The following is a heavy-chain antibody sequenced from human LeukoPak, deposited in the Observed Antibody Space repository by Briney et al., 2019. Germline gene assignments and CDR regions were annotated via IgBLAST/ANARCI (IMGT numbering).Heavy chain of an antibody. V-gene: IGHV3-21*01. CDR1: GFTFSSYS. CDR2: ISSSSSYI. D-gene: IGHD3-3*01. CDR3: ARGGSTIFGVTAFDI. Sequence: GGSLRLSCAASGFTFSSYSMNWVRQAPGKGLEWVSSISSSSSYIYYADSVKGRFTISRDNAKNSLYLQMNSLRAEDTAVHYCARGGSTIFGVTAFDIWGQGTMVTVSS. J-gene: IGHJ3*02.